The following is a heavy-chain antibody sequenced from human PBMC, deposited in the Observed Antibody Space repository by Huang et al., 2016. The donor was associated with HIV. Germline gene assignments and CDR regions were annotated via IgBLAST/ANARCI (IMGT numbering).Heavy chain of an antibody. J-gene: IGHJ4*02. D-gene: IGHD5-18*01. CDR2: IIPIFGTT. CDR1: EGTFSSYS. Sequence: VQLIQSGAEVKKTGSSVRVSCRASEGTFSSYSIGWMRQAPGKGLEWMGGIIPIFGTTTYAQKFQGRVSIAADESTSTAYMDLNSLRSEDTAVYYCARAALVNNQYFDYWGQGTLVTVSS. V-gene: IGHV1-69*13. CDR3: ARAALVNNQYFDY.